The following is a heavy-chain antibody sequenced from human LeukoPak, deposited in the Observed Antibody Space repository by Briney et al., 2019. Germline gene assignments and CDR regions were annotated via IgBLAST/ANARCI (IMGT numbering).Heavy chain of an antibody. CDR1: GFTFSSYA. CDR3: AKSTSRYYYYYGMDV. Sequence: GGSVRLSCAASGFTFSSYAMSWVRQAPGKGLEWVSAISGSGGSTYYADSVKGRFTISRDNSKNTLYLQMNSLRAEDTAVYYCAKSTSRYYYYYGMDVWGKGTTVTVSS. CDR2: ISGSGGST. J-gene: IGHJ6*04. V-gene: IGHV3-23*01. D-gene: IGHD2-2*01.